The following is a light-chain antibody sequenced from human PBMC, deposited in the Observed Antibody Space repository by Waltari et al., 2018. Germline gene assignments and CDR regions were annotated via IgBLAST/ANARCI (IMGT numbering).Light chain of an antibody. V-gene: IGLV1-44*01. CDR1: SSNIGSTT. Sequence: QSVLTQPPSASGTPGQRVTISCSGSSSNIGSTTVNWYQHLPGTAPKLLISSNKQRPSGVPDRFSGSKAGTSASLAISGLQSEDEADYYCAAWDDSLNGDVVFGGGTKLTVL. CDR3: AAWDDSLNGDVV. J-gene: IGLJ2*01. CDR2: SNK.